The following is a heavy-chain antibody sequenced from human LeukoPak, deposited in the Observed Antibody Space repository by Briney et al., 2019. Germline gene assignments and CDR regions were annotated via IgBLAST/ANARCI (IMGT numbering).Heavy chain of an antibody. CDR2: IYYSGST. Sequence: PSETLSLTCTVSGGPISSHYWSWIRQPPGKGLECIGYIYYSGSTNYNPSLKSRVTISVDTSKNQLSLKLSSVTAADTAVYYCARHGGETIVAMILHAFDMWGQGTVVTVSS. J-gene: IGHJ3*02. V-gene: IGHV4-59*08. D-gene: IGHD5-12*01. CDR3: ARHGGETIVAMILHAFDM. CDR1: GGPISSHY.